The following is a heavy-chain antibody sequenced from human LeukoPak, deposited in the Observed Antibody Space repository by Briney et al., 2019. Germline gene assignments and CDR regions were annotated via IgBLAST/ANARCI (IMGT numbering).Heavy chain of an antibody. Sequence: SGGSLRLSCAASGFTLSSYWMHWVRQAPGKGLVWVSRINSDGGSTSYADSVKGRFTISRDNAKNTLYLQMNSLRAEDTAVYYCARGSQRGAAANYYGMDVWGQGTTVTVSS. CDR1: GFTLSSYW. D-gene: IGHD2-2*01. V-gene: IGHV3-74*01. J-gene: IGHJ6*02. CDR3: ARGSQRGAAANYYGMDV. CDR2: INSDGGST.